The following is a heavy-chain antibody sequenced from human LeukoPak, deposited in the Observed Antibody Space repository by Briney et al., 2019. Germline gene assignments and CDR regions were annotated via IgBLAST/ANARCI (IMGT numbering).Heavy chain of an antibody. D-gene: IGHD6-13*01. V-gene: IGHV6-1*01. CDR2: TYYRSKWYN. CDR1: GDSVSSNSAA. Sequence: SQTLSLTCAISGDSVSSNSAAWNWIRQSPSRGLEWLGRTYYRSKWYNDYAVSVKSRITINPDTSKNQFSLQPNSVTPEDTAVYYCARDSKPYSSSWLYYFDYWGQGTLVTVSS. J-gene: IGHJ4*02. CDR3: ARDSKPYSSSWLYYFDY.